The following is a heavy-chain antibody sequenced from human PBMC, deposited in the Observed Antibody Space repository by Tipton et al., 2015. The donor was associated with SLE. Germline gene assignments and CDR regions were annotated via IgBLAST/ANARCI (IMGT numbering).Heavy chain of an antibody. V-gene: IGHV4-59*11. J-gene: IGHJ6*02. CDR2: ISYSGST. D-gene: IGHD6-19*01. CDR3: ARARSIAVAGPTSDGYYGMDV. CDR1: GGSISSHS. Sequence: TLSLTCTVSGGSISSHSWSWIRQPPGKGLEWIGYISYSGSTKYNPSLKSRVTISVDTSKNQLSLKLSSVTAADTAVYYCARARSIAVAGPTSDGYYGMDVWGQGTTVTVSS.